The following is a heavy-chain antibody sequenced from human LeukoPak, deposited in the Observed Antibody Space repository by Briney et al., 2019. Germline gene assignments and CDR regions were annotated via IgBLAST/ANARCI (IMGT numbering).Heavy chain of an antibody. Sequence: SVKVSCKASGGTFSSYAISWVRQAPGQGLEWMGGIIPIFGTANYAQKFQGRVTITADESTSTAYMELSSLRSEDTAVYYCASKTRAQGIAVAGTDYWDQGTLVTVSS. D-gene: IGHD6-19*01. CDR1: GGTFSSYA. CDR2: IIPIFGTA. CDR3: ASKTRAQGIAVAGTDY. J-gene: IGHJ4*02. V-gene: IGHV1-69*13.